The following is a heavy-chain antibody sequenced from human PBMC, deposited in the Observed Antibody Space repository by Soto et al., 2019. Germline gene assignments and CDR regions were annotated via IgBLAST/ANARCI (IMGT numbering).Heavy chain of an antibody. CDR1: GFTFSTYW. D-gene: IGHD1-7*01. CDR2: INNDGSNT. J-gene: IGHJ6*02. V-gene: IGHV3-74*01. Sequence: EVQLVESGGGLVQPGGSLRLSCAASGFTFSTYWMHWVRQPPGTGLVWVSRINNDGSNTAYADSVKGRFTISNDNAQSTLDLQLKSLRAEDTAVYYCARDPLIGTTDYGLDVWGQGTAVSVSS. CDR3: ARDPLIGTTDYGLDV.